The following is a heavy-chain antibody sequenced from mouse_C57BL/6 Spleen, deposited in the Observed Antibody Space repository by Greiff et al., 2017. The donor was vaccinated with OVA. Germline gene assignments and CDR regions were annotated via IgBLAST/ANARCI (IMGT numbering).Heavy chain of an antibody. CDR3: ARSDYSKTLYYFDY. CDR2: INPSNGGT. V-gene: IGHV1-53*01. Sequence: QVQLKQPGTELVKPGASVKLSCKASGYTFTSYWMHWVKQRPGQGLEWIGNINPSNGGTNYNEKFKSKATLTVDKSSSTAYMQLSSLTSEDSAVYYCARSDYSKTLYYFDYWGQGTTLTVSS. D-gene: IGHD2-5*01. J-gene: IGHJ2*01. CDR1: GYTFTSYW.